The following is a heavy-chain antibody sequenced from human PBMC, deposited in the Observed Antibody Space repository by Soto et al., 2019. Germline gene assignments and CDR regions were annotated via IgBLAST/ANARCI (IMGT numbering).Heavy chain of an antibody. D-gene: IGHD3-10*02. J-gene: IGHJ4*02. CDR1: GFNFSGYG. Sequence: QVQLVQSGGGVVQPGRSLRLSCEASGFNFSGYGMHWVRQAPGTGLEWVAITRHDGSNTYYADSVRGRFTISRDNSKNTLYLQMNSVRVEDTAVYYCARDGVGITKFFGYFDYWGQGTMITVSS. CDR2: TRHDGSNT. CDR3: ARDGVGITKFFGYFDY. V-gene: IGHV3-33*01.